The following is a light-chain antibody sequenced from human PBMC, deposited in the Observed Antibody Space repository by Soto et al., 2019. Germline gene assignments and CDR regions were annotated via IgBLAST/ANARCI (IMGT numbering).Light chain of an antibody. CDR2: EVS. CDR3: TSYTSSSTWV. J-gene: IGLJ7*01. V-gene: IGLV2-14*01. Sequence: QSALTQPASVSGSPGQSITISCTGTSSDVGNYKYVSWYQQHPGKAPKLMIYEVSNRPSGVSNRFSGSKSGNTASLTISGLQPEDEADFYCTSYTSSSTWVFGGGTQLTVL. CDR1: SSDVGNYKY.